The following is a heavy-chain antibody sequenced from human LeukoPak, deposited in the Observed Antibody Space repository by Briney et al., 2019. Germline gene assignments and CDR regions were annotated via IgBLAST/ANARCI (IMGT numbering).Heavy chain of an antibody. CDR2: FDPEDGET. Sequence: ASVKVSCKVSGYTLTELSMHWVRQAPGKGLEWMGGFDPEDGETIYAQKFQGRVTMTRDMSTSTVYMELSSLRSEDTAVYYCARDDSSGLDYWGQGTLVTVSS. CDR3: ARDDSSGLDY. CDR1: GYTLTELS. V-gene: IGHV1-24*01. D-gene: IGHD6-19*01. J-gene: IGHJ4*02.